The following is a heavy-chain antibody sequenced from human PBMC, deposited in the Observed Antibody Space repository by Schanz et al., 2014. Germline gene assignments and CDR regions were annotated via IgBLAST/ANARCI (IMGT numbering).Heavy chain of an antibody. Sequence: EEQLVESGGGLVQPGGSLRLSCATSGFSFSSYAINWVRQAPGKGLEWVSGISGSGASTYYPDSVKGRFTISRDSSKNTLYLQMNTLRAEDTAVYYCARKMKLGVYGGKGHDSLDIWGQGTMVTVSS. CDR2: ISGSGAST. D-gene: IGHD4-17*01. V-gene: IGHV3-23*04. CDR1: GFSFSSYA. CDR3: ARKMKLGVYGGKGHDSLDI. J-gene: IGHJ3*02.